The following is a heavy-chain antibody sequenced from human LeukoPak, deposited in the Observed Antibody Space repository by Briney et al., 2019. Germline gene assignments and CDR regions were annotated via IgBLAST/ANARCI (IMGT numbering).Heavy chain of an antibody. D-gene: IGHD5-18*01. CDR3: AREGYSSDY. CDR1: GGSVSSGIYY. Sequence: SETLSLTCTVSGGSVSSGIYYWSWIRQPPGKGLEWIGYIYYSGSTNYNPSLKSRVTISVDTSKNQFSLKLSSVTAADTAVYYCAREGYSSDYWGQGTLVTVS. V-gene: IGHV4-61*01. J-gene: IGHJ4*02. CDR2: IYYSGST.